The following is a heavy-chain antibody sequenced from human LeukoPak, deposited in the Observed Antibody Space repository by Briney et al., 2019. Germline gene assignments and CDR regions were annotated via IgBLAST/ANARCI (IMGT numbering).Heavy chain of an antibody. CDR1: GASISSSNW. V-gene: IGHV4-4*02. CDR3: AREHLDDSSGYPSFPFDY. D-gene: IGHD3-22*01. Sequence: SETLSLTCAVSGASISSSNWWSWVRQPPGKGLEWIGEISHIGFTSYNASLKSRVAISVDTSKNQFSLKLSSVTVADTAVYYCAREHLDDSSGYPSFPFDYWGQGTLVTVSS. J-gene: IGHJ4*02. CDR2: ISHIGFT.